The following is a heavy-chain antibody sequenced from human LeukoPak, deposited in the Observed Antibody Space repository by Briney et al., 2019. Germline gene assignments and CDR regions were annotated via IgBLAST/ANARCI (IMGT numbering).Heavy chain of an antibody. V-gene: IGHV5-51*01. CDR2: IYPGDSDT. J-gene: IGHJ4*02. CDR3: ARHPLCTGGSCHFDY. Sequence: GESLEISCKGSGFSFTNYWIAWVRQMPGKGLEWMGIIYPGDSDTRYSPSFQGQVTISADKSISTAYLQWSSLQASDTAMYYCARHPLCTGGSCHFDYWGQAAMATVSS. D-gene: IGHD2-15*01. CDR1: GFSFTNYW.